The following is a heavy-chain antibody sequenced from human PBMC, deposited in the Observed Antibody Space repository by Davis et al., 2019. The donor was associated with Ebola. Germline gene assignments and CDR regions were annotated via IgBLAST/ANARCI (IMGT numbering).Heavy chain of an antibody. CDR3: ARDPLLTGLGELSLLDY. J-gene: IGHJ4*02. Sequence: GESLKISCAASGFTFSSYAMHWVRQAPGKGLEWVAVISYDGSNKYYADSVKGRFTISRDNSKNTLYLQMNSLRAEDTAVYYCARDPLLTGLGELSLLDYWGQGTLVTVSS. D-gene: IGHD3-16*02. CDR1: GFTFSSYA. V-gene: IGHV3-30-3*01. CDR2: ISYDGSNK.